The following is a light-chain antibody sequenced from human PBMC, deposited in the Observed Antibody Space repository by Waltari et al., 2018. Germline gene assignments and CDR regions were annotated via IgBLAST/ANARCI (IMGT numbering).Light chain of an antibody. CDR2: DVS. CDR3: SSYTSSSTPV. Sequence: QSALTQPASVSGSPGQSIPLSCTGTSSDVGGYTYVSWYQQHPGKAPKLMIYDVSNRPSGVSNRFSGSKSGNTASLTISGLQAEDEADYYCSSYTSSSTPVFGGGTKLTVL. CDR1: SSDVGGYTY. V-gene: IGLV2-14*03. J-gene: IGLJ2*01.